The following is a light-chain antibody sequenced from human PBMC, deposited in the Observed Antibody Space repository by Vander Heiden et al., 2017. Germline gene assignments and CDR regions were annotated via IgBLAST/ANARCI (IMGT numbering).Light chain of an antibody. CDR2: DSS. Sequence: EIVLTQSPATLSLSPGERATLSCRASQSVNSDLAWYQQQPGQAPRLLIYDSSNRATGIPARFSGSGSGRVFTLTISSLAPEDFAVYYCQQRSNWPITFGQGTRLEIK. CDR3: QQRSNWPIT. J-gene: IGKJ5*01. CDR1: QSVNSD. V-gene: IGKV3-11*02.